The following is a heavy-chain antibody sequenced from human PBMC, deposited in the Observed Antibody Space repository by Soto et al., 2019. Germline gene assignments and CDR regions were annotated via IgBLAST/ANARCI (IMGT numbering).Heavy chain of an antibody. CDR2: ITSSSIYI. CDR1: GFTLSSHS. V-gene: IGHV3-21*01. J-gene: IGHJ4*02. D-gene: IGHD3-10*01. CDR3: ARDRRWGVRGDSLGY. Sequence: EVQLVESGGGLVKPGGSLRLSCAASGFTLSSHSMNWVRQAPGKGLEWVSSITSSSIYIYYADSVKGRFTISRDNAKNSLYLQMNSLRPEDTAVYFCARDRRWGVRGDSLGYWGQGSQVIVSS.